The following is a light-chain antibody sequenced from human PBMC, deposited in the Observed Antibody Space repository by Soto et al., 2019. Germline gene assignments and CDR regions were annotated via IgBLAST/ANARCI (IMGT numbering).Light chain of an antibody. Sequence: QSALTQPRSVSGSPGQSVTISCTGTSSDVGGYNYVSWYQQHPGKAPKLMIYDVSKRPSGVPDRFSGSKSGNTASLTISGLQAEAEDDAYCCSYACSYTLYVVFGGGTKLTVL. CDR2: DVS. CDR1: SSDVGGYNY. CDR3: CSYACSYTLYVV. J-gene: IGLJ2*01. V-gene: IGLV2-11*01.